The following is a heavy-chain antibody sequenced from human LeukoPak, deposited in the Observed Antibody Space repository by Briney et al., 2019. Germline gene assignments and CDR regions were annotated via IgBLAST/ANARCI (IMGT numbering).Heavy chain of an antibody. Sequence: SAETLSLTCTVSGGPINSYYWSWMRQPPGKGMEWIGNIYYNGSTNYNPSLKSRVTISVNTPKNQFSLKLSSVTAADTAVYYCAREGKLTGYFGGLGFNYWGQGILVTVSS. J-gene: IGHJ4*02. CDR2: IYYNGST. CDR1: GGPINSYY. CDR3: AREGKLTGYFGGLGFNY. V-gene: IGHV4-59*01. D-gene: IGHD6-19*01.